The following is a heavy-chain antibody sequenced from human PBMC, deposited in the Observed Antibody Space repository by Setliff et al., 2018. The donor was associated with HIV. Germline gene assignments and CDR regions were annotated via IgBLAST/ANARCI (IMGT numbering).Heavy chain of an antibody. CDR1: GGSTTSSTYY. CDR3: VRHNPTVVTDGYDI. V-gene: IGHV4-39*01. CDR2: VSYTGRT. J-gene: IGHJ3*02. D-gene: IGHD2-21*02. Sequence: SETLSLTCTVSGGSTTSSTYYWGWIRQPPGRGLEWIGSVSYTGRTYYNPSLKSRVTISIDTYRNQFSLNLSSVTAADTAVYYCVRHNPTVVTDGYDIWGQGTKVTVSS.